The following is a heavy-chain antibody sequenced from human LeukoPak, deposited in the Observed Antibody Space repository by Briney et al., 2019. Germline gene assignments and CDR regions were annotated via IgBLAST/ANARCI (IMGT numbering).Heavy chain of an antibody. CDR2: LYRGGGT. CDR3: AWPSRSSCYSFQY. CDR1: GFTVSDNY. D-gene: IGHD3-22*01. Sequence: GGSMTLSCAASGFTVSDNYNSWVRRAPGKRLELVSFLYRGGGTYDADSVKGRFTIYRDKNTMSIQMNSLRVEDTAVYYCAWPSRSSCYSFQYWGEGMLVTVSS. V-gene: IGHV3-53*01. J-gene: IGHJ4*02.